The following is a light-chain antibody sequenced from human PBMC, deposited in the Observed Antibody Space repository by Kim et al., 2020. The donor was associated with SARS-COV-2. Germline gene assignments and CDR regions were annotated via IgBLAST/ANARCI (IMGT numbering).Light chain of an antibody. CDR1: SSDVGGYNY. CDR2: DVS. J-gene: IGLJ1*01. CDR3: SSYTSSRTLV. Sequence: LTQPASVSGSPGQSITISCTGTSSDVGGYNYVSWYQQHPGKAPKLMIYDVSNRPSGVSNRFSGSKSGNTASLTISGLQAEDEADYYCSSYTSSRTLVFGTGTKVTVL. V-gene: IGLV2-14*03.